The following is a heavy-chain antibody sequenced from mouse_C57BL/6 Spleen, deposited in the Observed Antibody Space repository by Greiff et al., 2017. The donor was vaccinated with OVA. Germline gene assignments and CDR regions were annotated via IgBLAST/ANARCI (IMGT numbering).Heavy chain of an antibody. Sequence: QVQLQQPGAELVMPGASVKLSCKASGYTFTSYWMPWVKPRPGQGLAWIGEIDPSDSYTNYNQKFKGKSTLTVDKSSSTAYMQLSSLTSEDSAVYYCARPYTTVGYFDVWGTGTTVTVSS. J-gene: IGHJ1*03. CDR2: IDPSDSYT. V-gene: IGHV1-69*01. D-gene: IGHD1-1*01. CDR3: ARPYTTVGYFDV. CDR1: GYTFTSYW.